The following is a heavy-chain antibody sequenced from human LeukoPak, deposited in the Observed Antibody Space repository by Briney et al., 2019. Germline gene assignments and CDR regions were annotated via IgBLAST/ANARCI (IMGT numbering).Heavy chain of an antibody. Sequence: GRSLRLSCAASGFTFSSYGMHWVRQAPGKGLEWVAVISYDGSNKYYADSVKGRFTISRDNSKNTLSLQMNSVRADDTAVYYCAKDSGYSSGWSTFDYWGQGTLVAVSS. J-gene: IGHJ4*02. CDR3: AKDSGYSSGWSTFDY. V-gene: IGHV3-30*18. D-gene: IGHD6-19*01. CDR2: ISYDGSNK. CDR1: GFTFSSYG.